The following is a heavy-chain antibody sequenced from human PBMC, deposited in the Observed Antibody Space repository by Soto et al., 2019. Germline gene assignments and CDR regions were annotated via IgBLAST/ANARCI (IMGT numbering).Heavy chain of an antibody. V-gene: IGHV4-31*03. CDR3: ARGPRGSDDTGGGMDV. Sequence: QVQLQESGPGLVKPSQTLSLTCTVSGGSISSGGYYWSWLRQHPGQGLEWIGYIYYSGSTYYNPSLKSRVTISVDTSKTQLSLRLSSVTAADTAVYDWARGPRGSDDTGGGMDVWGQGTTVTVSS. J-gene: IGHJ6*02. CDR2: IYYSGST. D-gene: IGHD1-26*01. CDR1: GGSISSGGYY.